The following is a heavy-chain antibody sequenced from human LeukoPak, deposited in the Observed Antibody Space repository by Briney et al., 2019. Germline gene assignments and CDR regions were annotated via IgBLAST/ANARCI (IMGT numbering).Heavy chain of an antibody. CDR1: GGSISSYY. Sequence: SETLSLTCTVSGGSISSYYWSWIRQPPGKELEWLGYIYSSGTINFNPSLKSRLTMSVDTSKNQFSLKLSSVTAADTAVYYCARHDKGFDYWAREPWSPSPQ. CDR3: ARHDKGFDY. CDR2: IYSSGTI. J-gene: IGHJ4*02. D-gene: IGHD3-22*01. V-gene: IGHV4-59*08.